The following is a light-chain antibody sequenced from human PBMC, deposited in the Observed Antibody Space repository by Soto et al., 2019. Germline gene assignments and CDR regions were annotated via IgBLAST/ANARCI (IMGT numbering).Light chain of an antibody. V-gene: IGLV7-46*01. J-gene: IGLJ2*01. CDR3: LLSYSGARVV. Sequence: QAVVTQEPSLTVSPGGTVTLTCGSSTGAVTSGHYPYWFQQKPGQAPRTLIYDTSNKHSWTPARFSGSLLGGKAALTLSGEQPEDEAEYYCLLSYSGARVVFGGGTKLTVL. CDR1: TGAVTSGHY. CDR2: DTS.